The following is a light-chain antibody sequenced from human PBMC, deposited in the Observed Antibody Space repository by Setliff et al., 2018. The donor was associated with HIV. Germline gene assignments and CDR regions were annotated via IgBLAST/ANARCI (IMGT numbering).Light chain of an antibody. V-gene: IGLV3-25*03. CDR1: ELSKQY. J-gene: IGLJ1*01. CDR2: KDS. Sequence: ELTQPPSVSVSPGQTARITCSGDELSKQYAFWYQQKPGQAPVLVISKDSERPSGIPERFSGSSSGTTVTLTISGVQAEDEADYYCQSADSSDLMVFGTGTKVTV. CDR3: QSADSSDLMV.